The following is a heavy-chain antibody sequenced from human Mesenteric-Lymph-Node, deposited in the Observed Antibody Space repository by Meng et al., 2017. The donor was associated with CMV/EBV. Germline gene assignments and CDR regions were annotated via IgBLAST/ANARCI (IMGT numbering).Heavy chain of an antibody. CDR1: GGSFSGYY. D-gene: IGHD5-12*01. Sequence: LSLTCAVYGGSFSGYYWSWIRQPPGKGLEWVSAISGSGGSTYYADSVKGRFTISRDNSKNTLYLQMNSLRAEDTAVYYCAKDDSGYDPEHFDYWGQGTLVTVSS. CDR2: ISGSGGST. CDR3: AKDDSGYDPEHFDY. V-gene: IGHV3-23*01. J-gene: IGHJ4*02.